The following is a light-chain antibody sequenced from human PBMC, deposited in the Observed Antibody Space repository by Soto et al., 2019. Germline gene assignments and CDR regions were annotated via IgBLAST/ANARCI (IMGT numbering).Light chain of an antibody. CDR3: MKALQTLT. CDR2: LGS. Sequence: DIVMTQSPLSLPVTPGEPASISCRSSQSLLHSNGYNYLDWYLQKPGQSPQLLIYLGSNRASGVPNRFSGCGAGTDLTLKIRRAEAEHVGVYYCMKALQTLTFGRGKRREIK. CDR1: QSLLHSNGYNY. V-gene: IGKV2-28*01. J-gene: IGKJ5*01.